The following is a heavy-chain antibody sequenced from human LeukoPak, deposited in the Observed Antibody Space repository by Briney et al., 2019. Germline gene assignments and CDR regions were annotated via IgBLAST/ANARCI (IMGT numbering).Heavy chain of an antibody. D-gene: IGHD6-6*01. V-gene: IGHV4-34*01. J-gene: IGHJ6*03. CDR2: SNHSGST. Sequence: SETLSLTCAVYGGSFSGYYWSWIRQPPGKGLEWIGESNHSGSTNYNPSLKSRVTISVDTSKNQFSLKLSSVTAADTAVYYCARVRNSSSSHYYYMDVWGKGTTVTVSS. CDR1: GGSFSGYY. CDR3: ARVRNSSSSHYYYMDV.